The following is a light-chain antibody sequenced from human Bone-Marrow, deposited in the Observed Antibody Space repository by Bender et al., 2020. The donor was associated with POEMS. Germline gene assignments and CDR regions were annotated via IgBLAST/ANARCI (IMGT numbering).Light chain of an antibody. CDR3: CSYAGAYIYV. J-gene: IGLJ1*01. Sequence: QSALTQPRSVSGSPGQSVTISCTGTSSDIGEYNYVSWYQQNPGTAPRLIIFDVVKRPSGVPDRFSGSKSGNTASLTISRLRAEDEAHYYCCSYAGAYIYVFGPGTTVTAL. CDR1: SSDIGEYNY. V-gene: IGLV2-11*01. CDR2: DVV.